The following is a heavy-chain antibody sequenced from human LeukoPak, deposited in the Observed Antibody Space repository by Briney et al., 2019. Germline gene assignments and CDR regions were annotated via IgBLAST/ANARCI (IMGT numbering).Heavy chain of an antibody. D-gene: IGHD2-21*02. J-gene: IGHJ4*02. V-gene: IGHV1-18*01. Sequence: ASVKVSCKASGYTFTSYGISWVLQAPGHGLEWMGWISAYNGNTNYAQKLQGRVTMTTDTSTSTAYMELRSLRSDDTAVYYCARGLRAYCGGDCYPFDYWGQGTLVTVSS. CDR3: ARGLRAYCGGDCYPFDY. CDR2: ISAYNGNT. CDR1: GYTFTSYG.